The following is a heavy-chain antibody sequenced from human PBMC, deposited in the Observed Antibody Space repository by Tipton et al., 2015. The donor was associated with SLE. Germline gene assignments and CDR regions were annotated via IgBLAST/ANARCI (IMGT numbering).Heavy chain of an antibody. D-gene: IGHD2-15*01. Sequence: SLRLSCAASGFTFSTFGMNWVRQAPGKGLEWVSSISSSSSYTYYADSVKGRFTISRDNAKNSLYLQMSSLRAEDTAVYYCARDQEDRGDYDGMDVWGQGTPVTVSS. V-gene: IGHV3-21*03. CDR1: GFTFSTFG. CDR3: ARDQEDRGDYDGMDV. J-gene: IGHJ6*02. CDR2: ISSSSSYT.